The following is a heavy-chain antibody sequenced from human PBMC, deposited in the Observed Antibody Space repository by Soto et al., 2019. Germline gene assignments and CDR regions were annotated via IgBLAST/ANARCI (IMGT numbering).Heavy chain of an antibody. Sequence: SETLSLTCTVSGGSFNDFFWTWIRQPPGKGLEWIGEINHSGITNYNPSLTSRVTMSVDTSKNQFSLKLVSVTAADAAVYYCARGFGLYQQQPHGFDPWGQGTLVTVSS. CDR3: ARGFGLYQQQPHGFDP. D-gene: IGHD6-13*01. CDR2: INHSGIT. V-gene: IGHV4-34*01. CDR1: GGSFNDFF. J-gene: IGHJ5*02.